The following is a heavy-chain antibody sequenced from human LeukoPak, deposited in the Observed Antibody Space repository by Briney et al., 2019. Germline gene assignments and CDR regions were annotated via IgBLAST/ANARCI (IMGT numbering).Heavy chain of an antibody. CDR3: ARVSTYSAIDY. D-gene: IGHD1-26*01. CDR2: INSDGSST. J-gene: IGHJ4*02. Sequence: GGSLRLSCAASGFTFSSYGMHWVRQAPGKGLVWVSRINSDGSSTSYADSVKGRFTISRDNAKNTLYLQMNSLRAEDTAVYYCARVSTYSAIDYWGQGTLVTVSS. V-gene: IGHV3-74*01. CDR1: GFTFSSYG.